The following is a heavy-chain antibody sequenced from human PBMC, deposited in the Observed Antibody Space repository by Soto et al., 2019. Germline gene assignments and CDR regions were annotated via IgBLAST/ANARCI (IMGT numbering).Heavy chain of an antibody. J-gene: IGHJ4*02. CDR1: GYTFTSYY. Sequence: QVQLVQSGAEVKKPGASVKVSCKASGYTFTSYYMHWVRQAPGQGLEWMGIINPSGGSTSYAQKFQGRVTMTRDTSTSTVYMELSSLRSEDTAVYYCARSTYCYDSSGYYYFDYWGQGTLVTVSS. D-gene: IGHD3-22*01. V-gene: IGHV1-46*01. CDR3: ARSTYCYDSSGYYYFDY. CDR2: INPSGGST.